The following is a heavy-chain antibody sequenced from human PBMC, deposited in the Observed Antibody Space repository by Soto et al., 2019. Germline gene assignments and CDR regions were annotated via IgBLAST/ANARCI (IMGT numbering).Heavy chain of an antibody. CDR2: IYYSGST. Sequence: SETLSLTCTVSGVSVSSGSYYWSWIRQPPGKGLEWIGYIYYSGSTNYNPSLKSRVTISVDTSKNHFSLKLSSVTAADTAVYYCARSGYCSSTNCYALLWFDPWGQGTLVTVSS. CDR1: GVSVSSGSYY. J-gene: IGHJ5*02. CDR3: ARSGYCSSTNCYALLWFDP. V-gene: IGHV4-61*03. D-gene: IGHD2-2*01.